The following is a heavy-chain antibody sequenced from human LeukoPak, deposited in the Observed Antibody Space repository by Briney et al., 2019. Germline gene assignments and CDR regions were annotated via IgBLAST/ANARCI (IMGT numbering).Heavy chain of an antibody. J-gene: IGHJ4*02. CDR3: AASLGELPYIDY. Sequence: SVKVSCKASGFTFTSSAVQWVRQARGQRLEWIGWIVVGSGNTNYAQKFQERVTITRDMSTSTAYMELSSLRSEDTAVYYCAASLGELPYIDYWGQGTLVTVSS. V-gene: IGHV1-58*01. CDR1: GFTFTSSA. CDR2: IVVGSGNT. D-gene: IGHD3-16*01.